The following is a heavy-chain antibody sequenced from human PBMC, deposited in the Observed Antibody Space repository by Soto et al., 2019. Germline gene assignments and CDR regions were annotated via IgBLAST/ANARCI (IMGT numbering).Heavy chain of an antibody. J-gene: IGHJ4*02. Sequence: ASVKVSCKASGYTFTSYDINWVRQATGQGLEWMGWMNPNSGNTGYAQKFQGRVTMTRNTSISTAYMELSSLRSEDTAVYYCAREVVVSVYFDYWGQGTLVTVSS. V-gene: IGHV1-8*01. CDR1: GYTFTSYD. CDR3: AREVVVSVYFDY. CDR2: MNPNSGNT. D-gene: IGHD3-22*01.